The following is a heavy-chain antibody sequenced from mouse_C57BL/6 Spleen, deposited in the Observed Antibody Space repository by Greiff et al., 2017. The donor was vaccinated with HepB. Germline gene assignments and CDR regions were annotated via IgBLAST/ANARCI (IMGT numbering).Heavy chain of an antibody. V-gene: IGHV1-81*01. CDR2: IYPRSGNT. J-gene: IGHJ1*03. CDR3: ARGNDDPYWYFDV. Sequence: QVQLQQSGAALARPGASVKLSCKASGYTFTSYGISWVKQRTGQGLEWIEEIYPRSGNTYYNEKFKGKSTLTADNSSRTASMELRSLTFEESAVYFCARGNDDPYWYFDVWGTGTTVTVSS. D-gene: IGHD2-3*01. CDR1: GYTFTSYG.